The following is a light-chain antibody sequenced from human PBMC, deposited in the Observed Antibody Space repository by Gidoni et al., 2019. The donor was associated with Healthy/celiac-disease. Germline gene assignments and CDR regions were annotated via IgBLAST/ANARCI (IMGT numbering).Light chain of an antibody. V-gene: IGKV1-8*01. J-gene: IGKJ2*01. Sequence: AIRITQSPSSLSASTGYRVTITCRASQGISSYLAWYQQKPGKAPKLLIYAASTLQSGVPSRFRGSGSGTDFTLTISCLQSEDFATYYCQQYYSYPPTFGQGTKMEIK. CDR3: QQYYSYPPT. CDR1: QGISSY. CDR2: AAS.